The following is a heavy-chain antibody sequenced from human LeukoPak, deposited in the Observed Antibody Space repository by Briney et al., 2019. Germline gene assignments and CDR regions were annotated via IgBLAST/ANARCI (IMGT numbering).Heavy chain of an antibody. D-gene: IGHD3-10*01. J-gene: IGHJ4*02. Sequence: GESLKISCQGSGYSFDNYWIAWVRQMPGKGLELMGVIYPADSDTKYSPSLQGQVTISADKSINTAYMQWSSLKASDTAIYYCARHTSALSHDFWGQGTLVTVPS. V-gene: IGHV5-51*01. CDR3: ARHTSALSHDF. CDR1: GYSFDNYW. CDR2: IYPADSDT.